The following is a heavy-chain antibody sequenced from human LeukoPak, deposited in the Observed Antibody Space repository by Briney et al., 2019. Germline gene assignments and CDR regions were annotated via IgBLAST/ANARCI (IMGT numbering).Heavy chain of an antibody. V-gene: IGHV3-7*04. CDR3: ARVYSTSSGMGFDY. CDR1: GFTFSSYW. CDR2: IKQDGSEK. Sequence: GGSLRLSCAASGFTFSSYWMSWVRQAPGKGLEWVANIKQDGSEKYYVDSVKGRFTISRDNAKNSLYLQMNSLRAEDTAVYYCARVYSTSSGMGFDYWGQGTLVTVSS. J-gene: IGHJ4*02. D-gene: IGHD6-6*01.